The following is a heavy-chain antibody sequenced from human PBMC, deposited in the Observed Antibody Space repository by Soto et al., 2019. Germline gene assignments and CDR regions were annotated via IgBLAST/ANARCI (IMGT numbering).Heavy chain of an antibody. D-gene: IGHD6-6*01. V-gene: IGHV3-20*01. J-gene: IGHJ3*02. CDR1: GFTFDDYG. Sequence: GGSLRLSCAASGFTFDDYGMSWVRQAPGKGLEWVSGINWNGGSTGYADSVKGRCTLSRDTAKNSLYLQMNRLRAEDTALYHCARGWSARDAFDNWGQGTMVTVSS. CDR2: INWNGGST. CDR3: ARGWSARDAFDN.